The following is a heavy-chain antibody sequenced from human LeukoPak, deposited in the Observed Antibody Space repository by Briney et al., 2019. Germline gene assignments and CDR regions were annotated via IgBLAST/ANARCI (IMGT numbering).Heavy chain of an antibody. J-gene: IGHJ5*02. CDR1: GHSITSGGYY. Sequence: SQTLSLTCTVSGHSITSGGYYWRWIRQYPGEGLDWIGYIYYTGNTYYNPSLKSRVTISVDTSKNQFFLKLSSVTAADTAVYYCARYCTSTSCYKWGFDPWGQGTLVTVSS. CDR3: ARYCTSTSCYKWGFDP. CDR2: IYYTGNT. V-gene: IGHV4-31*03. D-gene: IGHD2-2*02.